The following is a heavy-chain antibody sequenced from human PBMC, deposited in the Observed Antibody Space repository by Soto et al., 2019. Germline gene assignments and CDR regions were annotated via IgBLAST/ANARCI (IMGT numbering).Heavy chain of an antibody. CDR3: ARDYYQIPGTSNWDDFFDI. V-gene: IGHV1-18*04. Sequence: ASVKVSCKASGYTFTNYGVSWVRQAPGQGLEWIGWISTYSGHTNYGQRLQDRVTMTTDTATTTVSMELRSLRSDDTALYFCARDYYQIPGTSNWDDFFDIWGQGTLVTVSS. CDR2: ISTYSGHT. D-gene: IGHD3-3*01. CDR1: GYTFTNYG. J-gene: IGHJ3*02.